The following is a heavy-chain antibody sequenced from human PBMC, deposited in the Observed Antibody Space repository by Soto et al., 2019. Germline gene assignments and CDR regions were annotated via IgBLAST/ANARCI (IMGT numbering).Heavy chain of an antibody. V-gene: IGHV1-69*02. CDR1: GGTFSSYT. CDR3: XXXXXXXXXXXXXLXNWFXP. J-gene: IGHJ5*02. CDR2: IIPILGIA. Sequence: QVQLVQSGAEVKKPGSSVKVSCKASGGTFSSYTISWVRQAPGQGLEWMGRIIPILGIANYAQKFQGRVTXXXXXXXXTXXXXXXXXXXXXXXXXXXXXXXXXXXXXXXXLXNWFXPXXXGXXXTVSX.